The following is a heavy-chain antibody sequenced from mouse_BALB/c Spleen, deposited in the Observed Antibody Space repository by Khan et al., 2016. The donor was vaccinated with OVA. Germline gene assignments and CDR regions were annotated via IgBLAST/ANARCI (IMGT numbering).Heavy chain of an antibody. J-gene: IGHJ2*01. CDR1: GYSITSGYG. D-gene: IGHD1-2*01. CDR3: ARTARMKY. V-gene: IGHV3-2*02. CDR2: ISYSGST. Sequence: EVELVESGPGLVKPSQSLSLTCTVTGYSITSGYGWNWIRQFPGNKLEWMGYISYSGSTNYNPSLKSRISITRATSKNQFFLQLNSVTTEDTATYYCARTARMKYWGQGTTLTVSS.